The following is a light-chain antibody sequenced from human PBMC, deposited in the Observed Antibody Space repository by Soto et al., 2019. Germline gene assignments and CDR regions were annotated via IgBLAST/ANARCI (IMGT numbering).Light chain of an antibody. CDR1: NSDVGGYNY. CDR2: EVS. J-gene: IGLJ1*01. CDR3: SFYALSLHV. Sequence: CPGPSVTCFLPLENSDVGGYNYLSWYQQHPGKAPKLMIYEVSKRRSGVPDRFSGSKSGNTASLTVSGLQADYEADYYCSFYALSLHVF. V-gene: IGLV2-8*01.